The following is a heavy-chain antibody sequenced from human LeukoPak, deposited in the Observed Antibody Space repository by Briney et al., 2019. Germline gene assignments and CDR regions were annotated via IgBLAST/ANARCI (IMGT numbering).Heavy chain of an antibody. CDR3: ARDSIQYDSSGYYDY. Sequence: GGSLRLSCAASGFTFSSYGMHWVRQAPGKGLEWVAVIWYDGSNKYYADSVKGRFTISRDNSKNTLYLQMNSLRAEDTAVYYCARDSIQYDSSGYYDYWGQGTLVTVPS. D-gene: IGHD3-22*01. V-gene: IGHV3-33*01. CDR1: GFTFSSYG. CDR2: IWYDGSNK. J-gene: IGHJ4*02.